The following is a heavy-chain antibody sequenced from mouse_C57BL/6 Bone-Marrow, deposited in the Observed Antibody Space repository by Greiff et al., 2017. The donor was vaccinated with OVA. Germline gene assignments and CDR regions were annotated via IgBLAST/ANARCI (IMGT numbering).Heavy chain of an antibody. V-gene: IGHV1-64*01. CDR2: IHPNSGST. Sequence: QVQLQQPGAELVKPGASVKLSCTASGYTFTSYWMHWVKQRPGQGLEWIGMIHPNSGSTNYNQKLKSKATLTVDKSSSTAYMPLSSLTFEVSAVYDCARWNDYDVDYYAMDYWGQGTSVTVSA. J-gene: IGHJ4*01. CDR1: GYTFTSYW. CDR3: ARWNDYDVDYYAMDY. D-gene: IGHD2-4*01.